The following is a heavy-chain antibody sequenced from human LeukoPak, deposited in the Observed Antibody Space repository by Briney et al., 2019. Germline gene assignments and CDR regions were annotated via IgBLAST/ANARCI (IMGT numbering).Heavy chain of an antibody. CDR3: ARSPDYYDSSGYYLYYFDY. CDR1: GGTFSSYA. CDR2: IIPIFGIA. D-gene: IGHD3-22*01. Sequence: GSSVKVSCKASGGTFSSYAISWVRQAPGQGLEWMGRIIPIFGIANYAQKFQGRVTITADKSTSTAYMELSSLRSEDTAAYYCARSPDYYDSSGYYLYYFDYWGQGTLVTVSS. V-gene: IGHV1-69*17. J-gene: IGHJ4*02.